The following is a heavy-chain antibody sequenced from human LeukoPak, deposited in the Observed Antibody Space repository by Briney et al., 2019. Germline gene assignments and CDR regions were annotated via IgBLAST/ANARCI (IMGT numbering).Heavy chain of an antibody. D-gene: IGHD5-18*01. J-gene: IGHJ4*02. CDR1: GFTFSSYS. CDR3: ARDTDTAMVN. V-gene: IGHV3-21*01. Sequence: GGSLRLSCAASGFTFSSYSMNWVRQAPGKGLEWVSSISSSSGYIYYADSVKGRFTISRDNAKNSLYLQMNSLRAEDTAVYYCARDTDTAMVNWGQGTLVTVSS. CDR2: ISSSSGYI.